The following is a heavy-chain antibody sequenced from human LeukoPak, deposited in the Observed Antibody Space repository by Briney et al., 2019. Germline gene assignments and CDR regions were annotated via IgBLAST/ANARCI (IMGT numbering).Heavy chain of an antibody. Sequence: SETLSLTCTVSGGSISSYYWSWIRQPPGKGLEWIGYISYSGSTNSNPSLKSRVTISLDTSKNQFSLKLSSVTAADTAVYYCAGHHPRNTVDFWGQGTLVTVSS. J-gene: IGHJ4*02. CDR1: GGSISSYY. V-gene: IGHV4-59*08. CDR3: AGHHPRNTVDF. D-gene: IGHD2/OR15-2a*01. CDR2: ISYSGST.